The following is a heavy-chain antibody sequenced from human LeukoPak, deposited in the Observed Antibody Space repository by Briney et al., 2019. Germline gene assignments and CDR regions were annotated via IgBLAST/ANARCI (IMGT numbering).Heavy chain of an antibody. D-gene: IGHD2-2*01. CDR2: TNWDGAST. Sequence: GGSLRLSCAASGFRFGDYGMSWVRHVPGKGLEWVSGTNWDGASTGYADSVKGRFTISRDNVKNFLYLQMNSLRVEDTALYFCGRVYCSTTSCYDYYDYYMDVWGKGTTVTVSS. CDR3: GRVYCSTTSCYDYYDYYMDV. J-gene: IGHJ6*03. V-gene: IGHV3-20*04. CDR1: GFRFGDYG.